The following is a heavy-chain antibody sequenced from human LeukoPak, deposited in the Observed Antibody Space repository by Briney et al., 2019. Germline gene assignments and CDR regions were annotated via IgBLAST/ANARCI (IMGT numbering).Heavy chain of an antibody. D-gene: IGHD2-21*02. CDR1: GFTVNNYA. CDR2: TVYDGSTR. CDR3: ARVWVATDYYYYGMDV. J-gene: IGHJ6*02. Sequence: PGKSLRLSCAASGFTVNNYAIHWVRQAPGKGLEWVAVTVYDGSTRYYGESVKGRFTISRDNSKNRVHLQMDRLRPADTAVYFCARVWVATDYYYYGMDVWGQGTTVTVSS. V-gene: IGHV3-30-3*01.